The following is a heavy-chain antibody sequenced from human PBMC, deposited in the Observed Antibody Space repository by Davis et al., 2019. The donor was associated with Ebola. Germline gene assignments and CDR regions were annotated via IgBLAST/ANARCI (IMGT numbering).Heavy chain of an antibody. CDR1: GFTFSSYA. D-gene: IGHD1-26*01. Sequence: PGGSLRLSCAASGFTFSSYAMSWVRQAPGKGLEWVSAISGSGGSTYYADSVKGRFTISRDNSKNTLYLQMNSLRAEDTAVYYCAANGGELLVFEIDYWGQGTLVTVSS. J-gene: IGHJ4*02. CDR2: ISGSGGST. CDR3: AANGGELLVFEIDY. V-gene: IGHV3-23*01.